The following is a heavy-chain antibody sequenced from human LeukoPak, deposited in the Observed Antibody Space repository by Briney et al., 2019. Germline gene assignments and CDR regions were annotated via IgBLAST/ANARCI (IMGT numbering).Heavy chain of an antibody. CDR2: IGDNNIFTGRFT. CDR3: ARDWYDC. J-gene: IGHJ5*01. Sequence: PGESLRLSCAACGFTFSNYAMIWVRQAPGKGLEWVSVIGDNNIFTGRFTYYAESVKGRFTISRDNSQGTVDLQMNNLRVEDTAVYYCARDWYDCWGQGAQVTVSS. V-gene: IGHV3-23*01. CDR1: GFTFSNYA.